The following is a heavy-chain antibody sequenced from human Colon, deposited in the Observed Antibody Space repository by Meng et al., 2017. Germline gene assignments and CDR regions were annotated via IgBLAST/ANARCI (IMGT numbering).Heavy chain of an antibody. V-gene: IGHV3-7*01. CDR3: ARDNWAKWYFDL. CDR1: GFNFNLYW. D-gene: IGHD7-27*01. CDR2: IKPDGSEI. J-gene: IGHJ2*01. Sequence: GGSLRLSCAASGFNFNLYWISWVRQAPGKGPEWVANIKPDGSEIYYVDSVKGRFTISRDNTKNSVYLQMNSLRAEDTAVYYCARDNWAKWYFDLWGRGTLVT.